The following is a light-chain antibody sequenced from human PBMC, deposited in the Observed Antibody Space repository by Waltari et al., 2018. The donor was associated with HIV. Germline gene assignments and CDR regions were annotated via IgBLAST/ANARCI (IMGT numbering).Light chain of an antibody. J-gene: IGLJ2*01. V-gene: IGLV4-69*01. CDR2: VNSDGSL. CDR3: QTWGAGIVV. Sequence: QVVLPQSPSASASLGASVKITCPLSSGHTTYALACHQQQPEKGPRFLMKVNSDGSLTKGDEIPDRFSGSASGPERSLTISSLQSEDEGDYYCQTWGAGIVVFGGGTKLSVL. CDR1: SGHTTYA.